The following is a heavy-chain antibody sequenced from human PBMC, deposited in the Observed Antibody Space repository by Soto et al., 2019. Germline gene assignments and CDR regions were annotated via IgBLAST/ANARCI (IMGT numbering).Heavy chain of an antibody. CDR1: GFTFNNYG. CDR2: ISYDGSKK. Sequence: QVQLVESGGGVVQPGRSLRLSCAASGFTFNNYGMHWVRQAPGKGLEWVAVISYDGSKKNYVDSVKGRFTISRDNSNNTMYLQMNSLRAEDTAVYYCAKGLRGDIVVVVAATYYMDVWGKGTKVTVSS. D-gene: IGHD2-15*01. CDR3: AKGLRGDIVVVVAATYYMDV. V-gene: IGHV3-30*18. J-gene: IGHJ6*03.